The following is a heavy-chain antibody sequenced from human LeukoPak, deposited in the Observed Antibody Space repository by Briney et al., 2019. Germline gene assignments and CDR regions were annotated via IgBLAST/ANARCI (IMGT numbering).Heavy chain of an antibody. V-gene: IGHV3-21*01. D-gene: IGHD3-16*01. CDR2: ISSSSSYI. Sequence: PGGSLRLSCAASGFTFSSYSMNWVRQAPGKGLEWISSISSSSSYIYYADSVKGRFTISRDNAKNSLYLQMNSLRAEDTAVYYCASGGNHAAFDIWGQGTMVTVSS. CDR1: GFTFSSYS. J-gene: IGHJ3*02. CDR3: ASGGNHAAFDI.